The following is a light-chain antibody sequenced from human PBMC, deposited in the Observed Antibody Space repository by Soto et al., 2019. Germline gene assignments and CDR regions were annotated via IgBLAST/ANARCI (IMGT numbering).Light chain of an antibody. V-gene: IGKV1-5*01. CDR3: QQYNSYSWT. CDR2: DAS. CDR1: QIIMSL. Sequence: DIHMSQSPSTLSSSLGNRVTITFVAIQIIMSLFSLYQQKPMKAPKLPIYDASRLASGVPSRFSGSGSGTEFTLTISSLQPDDFATYYCQQYNSYSWTFGQGTKVDI. J-gene: IGKJ1*01.